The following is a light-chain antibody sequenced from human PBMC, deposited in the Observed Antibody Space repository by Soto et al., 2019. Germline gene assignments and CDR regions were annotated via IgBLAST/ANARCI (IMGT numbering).Light chain of an antibody. Sequence: EIVLTQSPGTLSLSPGEIATLYFSASQSVSSSYLAWYQQKPGQAPRLLIYGASTRATGIPARFSGSGSGTEFTLTISSLQSEDFAIYCCQQYNDWPLTFGGGTKVDIK. V-gene: IGKV3-15*01. J-gene: IGKJ4*01. CDR1: QSVSSSY. CDR2: GAS. CDR3: QQYNDWPLT.